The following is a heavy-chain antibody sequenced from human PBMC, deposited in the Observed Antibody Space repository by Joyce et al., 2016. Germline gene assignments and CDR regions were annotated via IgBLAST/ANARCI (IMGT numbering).Heavy chain of an antibody. CDR2: TYYRSGWRR. D-gene: IGHD6-19*01. CDR3: ARGSFESVWS. V-gene: IGHV6-1*01. Sequence: QVQLQQSGPGLVKPSQTLSLTCAISGDSVSSNGAAWSWIRQSPSRGFQWLARTYYRSGWRRDYAESVRGRISIDPDISKNQFSLHLNSVTSEDTAVYYCARGSFESVWSWGQGTLVTVSS. J-gene: IGHJ5*02. CDR1: GDSVSSNGAA.